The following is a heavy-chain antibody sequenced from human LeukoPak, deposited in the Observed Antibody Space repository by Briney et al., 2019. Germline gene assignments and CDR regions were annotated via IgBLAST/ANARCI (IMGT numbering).Heavy chain of an antibody. J-gene: IGHJ5*02. V-gene: IGHV4-61*01. CDR3: ASLGYYYDSSGYVIT. D-gene: IGHD3-22*01. Sequence: PSQTLSLTCTVSSDSISSSHYHWSWIRQPPGKGLEWIGYIYYSGSTNYNPSLKSRVTISVDTSKNQFSLKLSSVTAADTAVYYCASLGYYYDSSGYVITWGQGTLVTVSS. CDR2: IYYSGST. CDR1: SDSISSSHYH.